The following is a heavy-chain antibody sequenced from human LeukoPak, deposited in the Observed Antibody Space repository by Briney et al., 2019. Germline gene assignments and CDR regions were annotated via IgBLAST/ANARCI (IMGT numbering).Heavy chain of an antibody. CDR3: AREVVAAAGTVDY. D-gene: IGHD6-13*01. CDR2: TYSSGST. J-gene: IGHJ4*02. CDR1: GGSLTSTSHY. V-gene: IGHV4-39*07. Sequence: SETLSLTCTVSGGSLTSTSHYWDWVRQPPGKGLEWLGSTYSSGSTYYNPSLKSRVTVSFDTSKNQFSLKLSSVTAADTAVYYCAREVVAAAGTVDYWGQGTLVTVSS.